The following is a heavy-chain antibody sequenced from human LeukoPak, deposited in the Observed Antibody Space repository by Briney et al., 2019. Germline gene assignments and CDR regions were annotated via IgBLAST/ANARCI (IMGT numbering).Heavy chain of an antibody. CDR1: GFTFSSYA. V-gene: IGHV3-23*01. CDR2: ISGSGGST. J-gene: IGHJ4*02. Sequence: GGSLRLSCAASGFTFSSYAMSWVRQAPGKGLEWVSTISGSGGSTYYADSVKGRFTISRDNSKNTLYLQMNSLRAEDTAVYYCAKFSHDYDFWSGRSPLYYWGQGTLVTVSS. D-gene: IGHD3-3*01. CDR3: AKFSHDYDFWSGRSPLYY.